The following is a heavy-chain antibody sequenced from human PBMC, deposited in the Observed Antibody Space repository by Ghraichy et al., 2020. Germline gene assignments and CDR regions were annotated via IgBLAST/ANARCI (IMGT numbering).Heavy chain of an antibody. V-gene: IGHV1-69*13. J-gene: IGHJ6*02. Sequence: SVKVSCKASGGTFSSYAISWVRQAPGQGLEWMGGIIPIFGTANYAQKFQGRVTITADESTSTAYMELSSLRSEDTAVYYCARGSSRDGYNSYYYYYGMDVWGQGTTVTVSS. CDR2: IIPIFGTA. CDR1: GGTFSSYA. D-gene: IGHD5-24*01. CDR3: ARGSSRDGYNSYYYYYGMDV.